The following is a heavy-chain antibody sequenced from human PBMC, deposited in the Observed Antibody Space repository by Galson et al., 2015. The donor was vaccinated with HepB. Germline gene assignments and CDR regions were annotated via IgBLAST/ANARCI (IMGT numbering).Heavy chain of an antibody. Sequence: LRLSCAASGFTFSSYAMSWVRQAPGKGLEWVSAISGSGGSTYYADSVKGRFTISRDNSKNTLYLQMNSLRAEDTAVYYCAKDLNPEYCSGGSCYSGGLYPRDGNWFDPWGQGTLVTVSS. CDR3: AKDLNPEYCSGGSCYSGGLYPRDGNWFDP. D-gene: IGHD2-15*01. CDR2: ISGSGGST. V-gene: IGHV3-23*01. J-gene: IGHJ5*02. CDR1: GFTFSSYA.